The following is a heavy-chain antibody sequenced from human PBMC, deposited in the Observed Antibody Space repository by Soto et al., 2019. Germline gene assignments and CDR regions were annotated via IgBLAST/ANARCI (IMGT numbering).Heavy chain of an antibody. CDR2: IYSSGTT. CDR3: VRDVGGSGWFAP. J-gene: IGHJ5*02. Sequence: QVQLQQSGPGLVKPSETLSLTCTVSGISIDNYYCSWIRQSAGKGLEGIGRIYSSGTTNYNPSLNSRVTVSGNMSTSQFSLNVRSVTAADTAVYYCVRDVGGSGWFAPWCQGTLVTVSS. V-gene: IGHV4-4*07. CDR1: GISIDNYY.